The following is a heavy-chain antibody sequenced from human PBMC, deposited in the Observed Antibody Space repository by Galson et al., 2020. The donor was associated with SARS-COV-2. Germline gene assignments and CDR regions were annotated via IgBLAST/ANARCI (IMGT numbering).Heavy chain of an antibody. CDR2: IYYSGST. CDR3: ARSGGYSSSWNP. V-gene: IGHV4-31*03. D-gene: IGHD6-13*01. CDR1: GGSISSGGYY. Sequence: SQTLSLTCTVSGGSISSGGYYWSWIRQHPGKGLEWIGDIYYSGSTYYNPPLKSRVSISVDTSKNQFSLKLSSVTAADTAVYYCARSGGYSSSWNPWGQGTLVTVSS. J-gene: IGHJ5*02.